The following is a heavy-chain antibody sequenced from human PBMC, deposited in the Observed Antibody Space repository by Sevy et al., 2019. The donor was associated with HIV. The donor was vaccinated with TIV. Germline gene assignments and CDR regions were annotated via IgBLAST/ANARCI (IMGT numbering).Heavy chain of an antibody. CDR2: ISGSGGST. J-gene: IGHJ3*02. Sequence: GGSLRLSCAASGFTFSSYAMSWVRQAPGRGLEWVSAISGSGGSTYYADSVKGRFTISRDNSKNTLYLQMNSLRAEDTAVYYCAKDLIRGYDFWSGYYTGDAFDIWGQRTMVTVSS. D-gene: IGHD3-3*01. CDR3: AKDLIRGYDFWSGYYTGDAFDI. CDR1: GFTFSSYA. V-gene: IGHV3-23*01.